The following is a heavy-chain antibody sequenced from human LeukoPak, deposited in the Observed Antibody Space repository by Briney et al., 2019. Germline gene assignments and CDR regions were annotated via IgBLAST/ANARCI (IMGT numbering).Heavy chain of an antibody. Sequence: SETLSLTCTVSGDFISSYDGRWLRQPPGKGMEWVGYIYYSGSTNYNPSLKSRVTISVDTSKNQFSLKLSSVTAADTAVYYCARARGGRYFDWLSAYYFDYWGQGTLVTVSS. CDR3: ARARGGRYFDWLSAYYFDY. D-gene: IGHD3-9*01. J-gene: IGHJ4*02. CDR1: GDFISSYD. V-gene: IGHV4-59*01. CDR2: IYYSGST.